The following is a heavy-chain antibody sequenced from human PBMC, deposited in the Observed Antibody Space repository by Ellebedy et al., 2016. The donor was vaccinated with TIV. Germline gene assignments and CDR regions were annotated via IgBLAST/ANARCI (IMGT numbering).Heavy chain of an antibody. CDR3: ARVGIVGAPLDV. Sequence: ASVKVSXXVSGYTLTELSMHWVRQAPGKGLEWMGGFDPEDGETIYAQKFQGRVTMTEDTSTDTAYMELSSLRSEDTAVYYCARVGIVGAPLDVWGKGTTVTVSS. J-gene: IGHJ6*04. CDR2: FDPEDGET. CDR1: GYTLTELS. V-gene: IGHV1-24*01. D-gene: IGHD1-26*01.